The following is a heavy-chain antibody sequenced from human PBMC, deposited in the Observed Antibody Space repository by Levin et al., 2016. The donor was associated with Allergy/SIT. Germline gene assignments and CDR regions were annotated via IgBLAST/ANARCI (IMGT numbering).Heavy chain of an antibody. CDR3: ARFPVSSGTLYYFDY. D-gene: IGHD3-22*01. V-gene: IGHV1-69*06. Sequence: SVKVSCKASGGTFSSYAISWVRQAPGQGLEWMGGIIPIFGTANYAQKFQGRVTITADKSTSTAYMELSSLRSEDTAVYYCARFPVSSGTLYYFDYWGQGTLVTVSS. CDR2: IIPIFGTA. CDR1: GGTFSSYA. J-gene: IGHJ4*02.